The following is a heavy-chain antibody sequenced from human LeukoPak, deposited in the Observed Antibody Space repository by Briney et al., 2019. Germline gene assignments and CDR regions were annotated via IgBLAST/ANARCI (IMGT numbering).Heavy chain of an antibody. CDR2: INHSGST. CDR3: ARGPGTWYYY. Sequence: SETLSLTCGVSGGSISSTNWWSWVRQPPGKGLEWIGEINHSGSTNYNPSLKSRVTISIDTSKNQFSLKQSSVTAADTALYYCARGPGTWYYYWGQGTLVTVSS. V-gene: IGHV4-4*02. CDR1: GGSISSTNW. J-gene: IGHJ4*02. D-gene: IGHD6-13*01.